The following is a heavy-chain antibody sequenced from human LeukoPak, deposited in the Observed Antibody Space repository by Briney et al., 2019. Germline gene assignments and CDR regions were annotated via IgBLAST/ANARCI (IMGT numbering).Heavy chain of an antibody. CDR2: ISGSGGGT. CDR1: GFTFSTYG. V-gene: IGHV3-23*01. Sequence: GGSLRLSCGASGFTFSTYGMNWVRQAPGKGLEWVSAISGSGGGTFYTHSVKGRFTISRDNSKNTLFLQMNGLRAEDTATCYCAKSRSPGYSMGYDPDYWGRGTLVIVST. J-gene: IGHJ4*02. CDR3: AKSRSPGYSMGYDPDY. D-gene: IGHD5-18*01.